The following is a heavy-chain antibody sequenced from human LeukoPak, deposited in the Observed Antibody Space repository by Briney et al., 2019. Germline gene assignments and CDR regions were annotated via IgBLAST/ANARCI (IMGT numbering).Heavy chain of an antibody. D-gene: IGHD5-12*01. V-gene: IGHV4-61*05. J-gene: IGHJ5*02. CDR1: GFSLSTSGVG. CDR3: ARRGYTTSGGHWFDP. Sequence: SGPTLVKPTQTLTLTCTFSGFSLSTSGVGVGWIRQPPGKGLEWIGYIFYSGSTIYNPSLRSRVTISVDTSKNQLSLKLTSVTAADTAVYYCARRGYTTSGGHWFDPWGQGTLVTVSS. CDR2: IFYSGST.